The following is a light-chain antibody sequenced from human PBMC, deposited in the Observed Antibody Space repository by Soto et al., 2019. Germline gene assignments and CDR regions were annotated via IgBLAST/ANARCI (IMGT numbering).Light chain of an antibody. CDR3: QHWTDYSWT. J-gene: IGKJ1*01. V-gene: IGKV1-5*03. Sequence: DIQMTQSPSTLSASVGDRVTITCRASQSTSPWLAWYQQKPGKAPKLLIYKASSLESGVPSRFSGSGSGTEFTLTISSLQPDDFATYYCQHWTDYSWTFGQGTKVEVK. CDR1: QSTSPW. CDR2: KAS.